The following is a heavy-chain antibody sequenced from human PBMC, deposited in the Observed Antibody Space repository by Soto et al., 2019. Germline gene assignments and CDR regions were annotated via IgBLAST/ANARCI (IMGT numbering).Heavy chain of an antibody. D-gene: IGHD3-3*01. CDR3: AILRITIFGVVINPPKPHYYYYGMDV. V-gene: IGHV3-30*03. CDR1: GFTFSSYG. Sequence: GGSLRLSCAASGFTFSSYGMHWVRQAPGKGLEWVAVISYDGSNKYYADSVKGRFTISRDNSKNTLYLQMNSLRAEDTAVSYCAILRITIFGVVINPPKPHYYYYGMDVWGQGTTVTVSS. CDR2: ISYDGSNK. J-gene: IGHJ6*02.